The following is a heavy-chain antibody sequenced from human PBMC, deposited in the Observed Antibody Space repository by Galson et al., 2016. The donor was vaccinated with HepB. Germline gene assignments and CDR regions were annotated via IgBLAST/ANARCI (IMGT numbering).Heavy chain of an antibody. V-gene: IGHV3-7*01. J-gene: IGHJ4*02. CDR2: MWGDGIMS. D-gene: IGHD3-10*01. Sequence: SLRLSCAASGLKFNNYWVSWVRQAPGKGLEWVANMWGDGIMSYYADSIGGRFTISRDNGKSSLYLQMNSLRVEDTAVYYCTSEVSGSYFDWGQGTLVTVSS. CDR1: GLKFNNYW. CDR3: TSEVSGSYFD.